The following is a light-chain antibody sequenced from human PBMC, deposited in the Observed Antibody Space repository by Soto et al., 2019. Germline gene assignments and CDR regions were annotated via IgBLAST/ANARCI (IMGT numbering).Light chain of an antibody. V-gene: IGKV3-20*01. CDR1: QSVSDRN. Sequence: EIVLTQSPGTLSLSPGERATLSCRASQSVSDRNLAWYQQKPGQAPRLLISGASNRATGIPDRFSGTGFGTDFTLTISRLEPEDFGVYYCHQYGSSLPDTFGQGTKLEIK. CDR2: GAS. J-gene: IGKJ2*01. CDR3: HQYGSSLPDT.